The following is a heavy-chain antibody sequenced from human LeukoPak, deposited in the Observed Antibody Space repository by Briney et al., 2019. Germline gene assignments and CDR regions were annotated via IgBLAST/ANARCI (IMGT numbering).Heavy chain of an antibody. CDR3: ARGGCNDILTGYRRDDAFDI. J-gene: IGHJ3*02. D-gene: IGHD3-9*01. CDR1: DYSISSGYY. CDR2: IYHSGST. Sequence: PSETLSLTRAVSDYSISSGYYWAWIRQPPGKGLEWIGSIYHSGSTYYNPSLKSRVTISVDTSKNQFSLKLSSVTAANTAVYYCARGGCNDILTGYRRDDAFDIWGQGTMVTVSS. V-gene: IGHV4-38-2*01.